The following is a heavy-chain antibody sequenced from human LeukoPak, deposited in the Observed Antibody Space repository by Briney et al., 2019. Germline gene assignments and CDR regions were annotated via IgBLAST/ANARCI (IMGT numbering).Heavy chain of an antibody. CDR2: ISGSGGST. Sequence: GGSLRLSCAASGFTFSSYAMSWVRQAPGKGLEWVSAISGSGGSTYYADSVKGRFTISRDNSKNTLYLQMNSLRAEDTAVYYCAKVLGYCSSTSCYPRYFDYWGQGTLVTVSS. J-gene: IGHJ4*02. V-gene: IGHV3-23*01. CDR3: AKVLGYCSSTSCYPRYFDY. CDR1: GFTFSSYA. D-gene: IGHD2-2*01.